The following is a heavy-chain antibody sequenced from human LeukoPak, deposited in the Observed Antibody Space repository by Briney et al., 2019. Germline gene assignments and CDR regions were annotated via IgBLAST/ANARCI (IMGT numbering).Heavy chain of an antibody. CDR3: ARGGVSSSWYLFDY. J-gene: IGHJ4*02. CDR2: INPNSGGT. Sequence: ASVKVSCKASGYTFTGYYMHWVRQAPGQGLEWMGWINPNSGGTNYAQKFQGRVTMTRDRSISTAYMELSRLRSDDTAVYYCARGGVSSSWYLFDYWGQGTLVTVSS. D-gene: IGHD6-13*01. V-gene: IGHV1-2*02. CDR1: GYTFTGYY.